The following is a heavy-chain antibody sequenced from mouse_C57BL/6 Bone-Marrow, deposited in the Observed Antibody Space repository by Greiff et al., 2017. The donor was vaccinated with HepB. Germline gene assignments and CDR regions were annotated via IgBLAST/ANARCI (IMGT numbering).Heavy chain of an antibody. D-gene: IGHD1-1*01. Sequence: EVKLVESGPGLVKPSQSLSLTCSVTGYSITSGYYWNWIRQFPGNKLEWMGYISYDGSNNYNPSLKNRISITRDTSKNQFFLKLNSVTTEDTATYYCARVNYYGSRYYFDYWGQGTTLTVSS. J-gene: IGHJ2*01. V-gene: IGHV3-6*01. CDR2: ISYDGSN. CDR3: ARVNYYGSRYYFDY. CDR1: GYSITSGYY.